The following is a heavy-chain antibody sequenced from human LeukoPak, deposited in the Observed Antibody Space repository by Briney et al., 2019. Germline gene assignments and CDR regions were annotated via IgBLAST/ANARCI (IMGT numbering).Heavy chain of an antibody. CDR1: GFTFSSYG. V-gene: IGHV3-30*03. Sequence: GGSLRLSCAASGFTFSSYGIHWVRQAPGKGLEWVAVISYDGTNKHYADSVKGRFTISRDNSKNTLYLQMNSLRAEDTAVYFCARGYATRGRDNTVGFDQWGQGALVTVSS. CDR2: ISYDGTNK. J-gene: IGHJ4*02. CDR3: ARGYATRGRDNTVGFDQ. D-gene: IGHD3-16*01.